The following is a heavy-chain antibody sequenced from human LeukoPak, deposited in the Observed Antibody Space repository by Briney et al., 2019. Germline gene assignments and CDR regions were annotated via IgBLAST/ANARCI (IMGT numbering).Heavy chain of an antibody. CDR3: ASQSDYSNYRHFDY. CDR2: IYTSGST. J-gene: IGHJ4*02. Sequence: SETLSLTCTVSGGSISSGSYYWSWIRQPAGKGLEWIGRIYTSGSTNYNPSLKSRVTISVDTSKNQFSLKLSSVTAADTAVYYCASQSDYSNYRHFDYWGQGTLVTVSS. V-gene: IGHV4-61*02. CDR1: GGSISSGSYY. D-gene: IGHD4-11*01.